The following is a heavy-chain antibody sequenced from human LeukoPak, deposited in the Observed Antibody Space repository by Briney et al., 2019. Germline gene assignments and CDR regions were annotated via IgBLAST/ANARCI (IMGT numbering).Heavy chain of an antibody. CDR1: GFTFSSYA. D-gene: IGHD3-10*01. J-gene: IGHJ4*02. V-gene: IGHV3-23*01. CDR3: AKDQVRASGPY. Sequence: GGSLRLSCAASGFTFSSYAMSWVRQAPGKGLEWVSAISGSGGSTYYADSVKGRFTISRDNSKNTLYLQTNSLRAEDTAVYYCAKDQVRASGPYWGQGTLVTVSS. CDR2: ISGSGGST.